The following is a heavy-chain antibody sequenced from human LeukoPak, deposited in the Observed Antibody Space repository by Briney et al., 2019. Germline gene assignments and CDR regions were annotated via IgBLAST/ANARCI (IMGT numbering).Heavy chain of an antibody. CDR3: AKEGVLSPEY. V-gene: IGHV4-4*07. CDR1: GGTIGRYY. Sequence: SETLSLTCTVSGGTIGRYYWSWIRQPAGEGLEWIGRIYGSGSSNYNPSLKSRVTMSVDMSKSQFSLNLTSVTAADTAVYYCAKEGVLSPEYWGQGTLVTVSS. J-gene: IGHJ4*02. CDR2: IYGSGSS. D-gene: IGHD2-8*01.